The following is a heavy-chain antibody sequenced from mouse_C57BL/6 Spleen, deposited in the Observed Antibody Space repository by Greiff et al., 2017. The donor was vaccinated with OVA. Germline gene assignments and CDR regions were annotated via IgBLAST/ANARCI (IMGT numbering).Heavy chain of an antibody. V-gene: IGHV1-69*01. CDR1: GYTFTSYW. CDR3: ARSRYDYYYFDY. Sequence: QVQLQQPGAELVMPGASVKLSCKASGYTFTSYWMHWVKQRPGQGLEWIGEIDPSDSYTNYNQKFKGKSTLTVDKSSSTACMQLSSLTSEDSAVYYGARSRYDYYYFDYWGQGTTLTVSS. J-gene: IGHJ2*01. D-gene: IGHD2-4*01. CDR2: IDPSDSYT.